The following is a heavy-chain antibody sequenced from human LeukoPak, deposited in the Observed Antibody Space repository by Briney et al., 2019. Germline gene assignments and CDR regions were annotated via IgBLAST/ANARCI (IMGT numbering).Heavy chain of an antibody. CDR1: GFTFSTYA. V-gene: IGHV3-64*01. J-gene: IGHJ3*02. D-gene: IGHD6-19*01. Sequence: PGGSLRLSCAASGFTFSTYAMHWVRQAPGKGLEYVSAISSNGGNTYYANSVKGRFTISRDNSKNTLYLQMGSLRAEDMAVYYCARAWIAVAGRSAAFDIWGQGTMVTVSS. CDR2: ISSNGGNT. CDR3: ARAWIAVAGRSAAFDI.